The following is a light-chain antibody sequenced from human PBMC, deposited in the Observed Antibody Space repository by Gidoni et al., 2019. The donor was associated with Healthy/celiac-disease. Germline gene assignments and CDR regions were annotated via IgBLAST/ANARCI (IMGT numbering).Light chain of an antibody. CDR2: EGS. J-gene: IGLJ2*01. CDR1: SSDVGGYNY. CDR3: SSYAGSNNLV. Sequence: QSALTQPPSASWSPGQSVTISCTGTSSDVGGYNYGSWSQQHPGKAPKLMIYEGSKRPSGVPDRFSGSKSGNTASLTVSGLQAEDEADYYCSSYAGSNNLVFGGGTKLTVL. V-gene: IGLV2-8*01.